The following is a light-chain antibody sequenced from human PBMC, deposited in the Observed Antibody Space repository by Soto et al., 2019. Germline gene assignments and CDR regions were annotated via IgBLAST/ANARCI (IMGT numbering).Light chain of an antibody. CDR1: QSVGSS. CDR3: QQYGSSPRT. Sequence: EIVLTQSPATLSLSPGERATLSCRTSQSVGSSLAWYQQRPGQAPSLLMYGASSRATGTPERFSGSGSGTDFTLTISRLEPEDFAVYYCQQYGSSPRTFGQGTKVDIK. J-gene: IGKJ1*01. CDR2: GAS. V-gene: IGKV3-20*01.